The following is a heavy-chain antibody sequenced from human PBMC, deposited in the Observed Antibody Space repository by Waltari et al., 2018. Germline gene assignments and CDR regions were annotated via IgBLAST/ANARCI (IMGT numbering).Heavy chain of an antibody. CDR1: GGTFSSYT. CDR2: ISPILGIA. Sequence: QVQLVQSGAEVKKPGSSVKVSCKASGGTFSSYTISWVRQAPGQGLEWMGRISPILGIANSAQKFQGRVTITADKSTSTAYMELSSLRSEDTAVYYCARESVKVVAAAYYYYGMDVWGQGTTVTVSS. CDR3: ARESVKVVAAAYYYYGMDV. V-gene: IGHV1-69*08. J-gene: IGHJ6*02. D-gene: IGHD2-15*01.